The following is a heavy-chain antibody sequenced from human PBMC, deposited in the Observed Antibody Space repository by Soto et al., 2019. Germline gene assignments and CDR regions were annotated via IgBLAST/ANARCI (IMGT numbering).Heavy chain of an antibody. Sequence: EVQVVESGGGLVQPGGSLRLSCAASGFTSSDHNMDWVRQAPGKGLEWVGRTRSKANSYTTEYAASVRDRFTISTDDSKNSLYLQMNSLKTEDTAVYYCTRSASGTFDTWGQGTLVTVS. CDR2: TRSKANSYTT. V-gene: IGHV3-72*01. CDR3: TRSASGTFDT. J-gene: IGHJ3*02. CDR1: GFTSSDHN.